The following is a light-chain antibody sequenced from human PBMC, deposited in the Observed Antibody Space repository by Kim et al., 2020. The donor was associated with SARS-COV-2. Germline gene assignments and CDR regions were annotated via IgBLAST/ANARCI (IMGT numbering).Light chain of an antibody. CDR1: KLGDKY. V-gene: IGLV3-1*01. CDR3: QAWDSSTYV. Sequence: SYELTQPPSVSVPPGQTASITCSGDKLGDKYACWYQQKPGQSPVLVIYQDTKRPSGIPERFSGSNSGNTATLTISGTQAMDEADYYCQAWDSSTYVFGPGTKVTVL. J-gene: IGLJ1*01. CDR2: QDT.